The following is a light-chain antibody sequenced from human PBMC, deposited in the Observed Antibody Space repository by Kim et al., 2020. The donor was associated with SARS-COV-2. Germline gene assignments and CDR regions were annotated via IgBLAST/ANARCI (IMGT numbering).Light chain of an antibody. Sequence: PGERATLSCRASQSVYSSYLAWYQQTPGQAPRLLIYGASNRATGIPDRFSGGGSGTDFTLTISRLEPEDFAVYYCQQYGSSPPWTFGQGTKVDIK. CDR1: QSVYSSY. CDR2: GAS. J-gene: IGKJ1*01. CDR3: QQYGSSPPWT. V-gene: IGKV3-20*01.